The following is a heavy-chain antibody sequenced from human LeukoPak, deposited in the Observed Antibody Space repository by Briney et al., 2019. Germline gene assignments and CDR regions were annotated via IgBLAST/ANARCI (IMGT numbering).Heavy chain of an antibody. V-gene: IGHV3-23*01. CDR3: ASNYDSSGYYSGY. D-gene: IGHD3-22*01. CDR2: ISGSGGST. Sequence: GGSLRLSCAASGFTFSSYAMSWVRQAPGKGLEWVSAISGSGGSTYYADSVKGRFTISRDNAKNSLYLQMNSLRAEDTAVYYCASNYDSSGYYSGYWGQGTLVTVSS. CDR1: GFTFSSYA. J-gene: IGHJ4*02.